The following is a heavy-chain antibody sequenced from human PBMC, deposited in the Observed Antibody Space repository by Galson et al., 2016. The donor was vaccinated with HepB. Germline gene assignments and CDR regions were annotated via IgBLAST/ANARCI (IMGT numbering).Heavy chain of an antibody. CDR1: GFTFKSYA. V-gene: IGHV3-23*01. CDR2: ISATGGSA. Sequence: SLRLSCAASGFTFKSYAMNWVRQAPGKGLEWVSAISATGGSAYYADSVKGRFTISRDNSKNTLYLQMNSLRAEDTAVYFCAKEGESRTSDYRGQGALVTVSS. CDR3: AKEGESRTSDY. J-gene: IGHJ4*02. D-gene: IGHD3-16*01.